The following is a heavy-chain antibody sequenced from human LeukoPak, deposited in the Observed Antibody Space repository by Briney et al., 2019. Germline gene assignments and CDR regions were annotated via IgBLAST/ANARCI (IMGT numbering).Heavy chain of an antibody. D-gene: IGHD6-13*01. J-gene: IGHJ4*02. CDR3: ARSRGDSSSWYAD. CDR1: CGSISSYY. V-gene: IGHV4-59*01. CDR2: IYYSGST. Sequence: SETLSLTCTVSCGSISSYYWSWIRQPPGKGLEWIGYIYYSGSTNYNPSLKSRVTISVDTSKNQFSLKLSSVTAADTAVYYCARSRGDSSSWYADWGQGTLVTVSS.